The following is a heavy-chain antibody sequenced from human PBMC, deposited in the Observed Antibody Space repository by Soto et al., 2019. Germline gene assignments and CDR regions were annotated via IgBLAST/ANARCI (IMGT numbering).Heavy chain of an antibody. CDR1: GYSFIDYW. Sequence: GESLKISCKGSGYSFIDYWIGWVRQVPGKGLDWMGVIYPGDSDIRYGPSFQGQVTISVDKTTSTAYLQWRSLKASDTAMYYCARTSMQSRGYSYGHGGMDVWGQGTTVTVSS. V-gene: IGHV5-51*01. CDR3: ARTSMQSRGYSYGHGGMDV. D-gene: IGHD5-18*01. CDR2: IYPGDSDI. J-gene: IGHJ6*02.